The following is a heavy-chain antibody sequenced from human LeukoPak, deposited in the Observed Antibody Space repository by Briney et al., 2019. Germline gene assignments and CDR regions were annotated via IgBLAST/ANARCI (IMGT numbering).Heavy chain of an antibody. Sequence: ASVKVFCKASGYTFTDNYMHCVRQAPGQGLEWMGWINPNSGGTNYAQKFQGRVTMTRDTSISTAYMELSRLKSDDTAVYYCARDLSGSYTEFDYWGQGTLVTVSS. J-gene: IGHJ4*02. CDR1: GYTFTDNY. D-gene: IGHD1-26*01. CDR3: ARDLSGSYTEFDY. CDR2: INPNSGGT. V-gene: IGHV1-2*02.